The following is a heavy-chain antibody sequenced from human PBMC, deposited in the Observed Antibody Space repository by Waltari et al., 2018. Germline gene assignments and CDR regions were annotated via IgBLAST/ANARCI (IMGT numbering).Heavy chain of an antibody. J-gene: IGHJ4*02. V-gene: IGHV3-74*01. Sequence: EVHLVESGGGLVRPGGSLRLSCAASGFTFSSFWMHWVRQAPGKGPQWVGRISGEGAGTHYADSVRGRFTISRDNANNMVYLQMNSLSDDDTATYFCARASISRDTGNTFDSWGQGNLVTVSS. D-gene: IGHD5-18*01. CDR3: ARASISRDTGNTFDS. CDR1: GFTFSSFW. CDR2: ISGEGAGT.